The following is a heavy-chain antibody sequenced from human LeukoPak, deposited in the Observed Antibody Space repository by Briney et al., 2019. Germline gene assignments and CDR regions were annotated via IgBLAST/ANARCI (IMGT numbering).Heavy chain of an antibody. Sequence: PSETLSLTCAVYGGSFSGYYWSWIRQPPGKGLEWIGSIYYTGSAYYNPSLKSRVTISVDTSKNQFSLRLRSVTAADTAAYYCARLTTYFFDYWGQGTLVTVSS. D-gene: IGHD3-22*01. CDR3: ARLTTYFFDY. J-gene: IGHJ4*02. CDR2: IYYTGSA. V-gene: IGHV4-34*01. CDR1: GGSFSGYY.